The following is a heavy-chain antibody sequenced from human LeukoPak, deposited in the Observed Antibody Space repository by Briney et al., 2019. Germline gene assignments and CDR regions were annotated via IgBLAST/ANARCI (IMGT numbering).Heavy chain of an antibody. CDR3: AKYPIAVAVRAYFDY. J-gene: IGHJ4*02. Sequence: GGSLRLSCAASGFTFSSYSMSWVRQAPGKGLEWVSAISGSGGSTYYADSVKGRFTISRDNSKNTLYLQMNSLRAEDTAVYYCAKYPIAVAVRAYFDYWGKGTLVPVSS. CDR1: GFTFSSYS. V-gene: IGHV3-23*01. D-gene: IGHD6-19*01. CDR2: ISGSGGST.